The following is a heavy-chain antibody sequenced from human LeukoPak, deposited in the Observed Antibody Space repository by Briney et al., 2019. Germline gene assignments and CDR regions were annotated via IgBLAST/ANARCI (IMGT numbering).Heavy chain of an antibody. CDR3: ARGDGYNFFDY. CDR1: GFSVTNNY. J-gene: IGHJ4*02. V-gene: IGHV3-53*01. D-gene: IGHD5-24*01. CDR2: FYVGGAT. Sequence: PGGSLRPPRSVPGFSVTNNYMSWVRQAPGKGLEWGSVFYVGGATYYADSVKGRFTISRDNSENTLYLQMKSLRAEDTAVYYCARGDGYNFFDYWGQGTLVTVSS.